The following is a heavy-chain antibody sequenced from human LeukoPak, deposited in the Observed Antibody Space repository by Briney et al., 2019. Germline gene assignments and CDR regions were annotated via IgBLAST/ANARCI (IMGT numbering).Heavy chain of an antibody. CDR2: IYTSGST. J-gene: IGHJ4*02. V-gene: IGHV4-61*02. Sequence: SETLSLTCTVSGGSISSSSYYWSWIRQPAGKGLEWIGRIYTSGSTNYNPSLKSRVTMSVDTSKNQFSLKLSSVTAADTAVYYCARATGGIDYWGQGTLVTVSS. CDR3: ARATGGIDY. CDR1: GGSISSSSYY. D-gene: IGHD7-27*01.